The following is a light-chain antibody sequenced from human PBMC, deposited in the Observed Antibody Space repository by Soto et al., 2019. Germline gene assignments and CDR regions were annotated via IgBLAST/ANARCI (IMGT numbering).Light chain of an antibody. CDR1: QSVSSY. J-gene: IGKJ1*01. V-gene: IGKV3-11*01. CDR3: VQRSTWPWT. Sequence: EIVLTQSPDTLSLSPGERATLSCRASQSVSSYLAWYQQKPGPALRLLIYDTVKRATGIPARFSGSGSGTDFTLTNTSLEPEDFAVYYCVQRSTWPWTVGQGSKVEI. CDR2: DTV.